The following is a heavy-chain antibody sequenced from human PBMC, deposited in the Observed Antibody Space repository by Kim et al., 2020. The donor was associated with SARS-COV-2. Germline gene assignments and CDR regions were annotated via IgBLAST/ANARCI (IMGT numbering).Heavy chain of an antibody. CDR1: GFTFGGHY. J-gene: IGHJ6*02. CDR3: ARGMHLWLGLDV. CDR2: IGTAGGT. Sequence: GGSLRLSCAASGFTFGGHYMHWVRQVTGKGLEWVAAIGTAGGTFYSASVKGRFIISRENGENSLFLQMESPSVGDTAIYYCARGMHLWLGLDVWGQGTTVTV. D-gene: IGHD2-21*01. V-gene: IGHV3-13*04.